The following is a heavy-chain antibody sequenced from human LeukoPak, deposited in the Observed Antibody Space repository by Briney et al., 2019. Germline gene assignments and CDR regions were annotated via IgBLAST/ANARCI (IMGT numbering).Heavy chain of an antibody. CDR3: AELGITMIGGV. CDR2: ISSSGSTI. V-gene: IGHV3-48*03. Sequence: GGSLRLSCAASGFTFSSYEMNWVRQAPGKGLEWVSYISSSGSTIYYEDSVKGRFTISRDNAKNSLYLQMNSLGAEDTAVYYCAELGITMIGGVWGKGTTVTISS. D-gene: IGHD3-10*02. J-gene: IGHJ6*04. CDR1: GFTFSSYE.